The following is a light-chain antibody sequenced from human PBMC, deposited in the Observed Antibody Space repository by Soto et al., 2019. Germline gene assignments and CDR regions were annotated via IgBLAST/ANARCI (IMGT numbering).Light chain of an antibody. J-gene: IGKJ4*01. V-gene: IGKV3-20*01. Sequence: ELVLTQSPGTLSLSPGERTTLSCRASQSVSNNYLAWYQQKPGQAPRLVIYGASNRATGIPDRFSGSGSGTEFTLTISSLQSEDFAVYYCQKYASSPLTFGGGTKVDIK. CDR1: QSVSNNY. CDR3: QKYASSPLT. CDR2: GAS.